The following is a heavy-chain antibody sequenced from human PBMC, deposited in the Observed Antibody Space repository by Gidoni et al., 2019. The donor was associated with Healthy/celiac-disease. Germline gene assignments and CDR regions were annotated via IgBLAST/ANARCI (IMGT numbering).Heavy chain of an antibody. CDR3: ARRTYDFWSGYPEGAFDI. J-gene: IGHJ3*02. Sequence: QLQLQESGPGPVQPSETLSLTCTVPGVPIISTSSYWGWIRQPPGKGLEWIGSIYYSGSTYSNPSLKSRVTISVDTSKNQFSLKLSSVTAADTAVYYCARRTYDFWSGYPEGAFDIWGQGTMVTVSS. D-gene: IGHD3-3*01. V-gene: IGHV4-39*01. CDR1: GVPIISTSSY. CDR2: IYYSGST.